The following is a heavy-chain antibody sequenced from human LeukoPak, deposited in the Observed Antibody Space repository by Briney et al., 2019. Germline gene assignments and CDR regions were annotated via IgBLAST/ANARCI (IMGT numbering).Heavy chain of an antibody. CDR2: ISYDGSNK. CDR1: GFTFSSYA. J-gene: IGHJ4*02. D-gene: IGHD3-22*01. V-gene: IGHV3-30*04. Sequence: GGSLRLSCAASGFTFSSYAMHWVRQAPGKGLEWVAVISYDGSNKYYADSVKGRFTISRDNSKNTLYLQMSSLRAEDTAVYYCARASYYYDSSGYLDYWGQGTLVTVSS. CDR3: ARASYYYDSSGYLDY.